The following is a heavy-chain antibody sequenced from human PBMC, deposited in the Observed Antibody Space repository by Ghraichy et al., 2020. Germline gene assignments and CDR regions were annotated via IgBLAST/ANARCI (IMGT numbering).Heavy chain of an antibody. V-gene: IGHV4-59*01. D-gene: IGHD3-3*01. Sequence: SETLSLTCTVSGGSISSYYWSWIRQPPGKGLEWIGYIYYSGSTNYNPSLKSRVTISVDTSKNQFSLKLSSVTAADTAVYYCARVHTAEYYDFWSGYSYGMDVWGQGTTVTVSS. J-gene: IGHJ6*02. CDR3: ARVHTAEYYDFWSGYSYGMDV. CDR1: GGSISSYY. CDR2: IYYSGST.